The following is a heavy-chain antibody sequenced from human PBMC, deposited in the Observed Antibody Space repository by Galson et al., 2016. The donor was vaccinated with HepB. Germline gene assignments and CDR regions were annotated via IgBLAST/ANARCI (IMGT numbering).Heavy chain of an antibody. CDR3: ARVPNWGVVAVAGPYFDY. Sequence: LSLTCTVSGDSMGSGGYRWSWLRQPAGKALEYLGRIYINGRYKYHPSLSTRITISVDTSKNQFHLRLGSVTAADTAVYYCARVPNWGVVAVAGPYFDYWGQGALVTVSS. D-gene: IGHD6-19*01. J-gene: IGHJ4*02. CDR1: GDSMGSGGYR. V-gene: IGHV4-61*02. CDR2: IYINGRY.